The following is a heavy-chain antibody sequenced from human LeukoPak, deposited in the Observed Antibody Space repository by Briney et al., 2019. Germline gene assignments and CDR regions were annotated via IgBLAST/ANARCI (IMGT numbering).Heavy chain of an antibody. D-gene: IGHD3-3*01. CDR1: GFTVSSNY. J-gene: IGHJ5*02. V-gene: IGHV3-66*02. CDR2: IYSGGST. Sequence: GSLRLSCAASGFTVSSNYMSWVRQAPGKGLEWVSVIYSGGSTYYADSVKGRFTISRDNSKNTVYLQMNSLRVEDTAVYYCARDQRSIFAWFDPWGQGTLVTVSS. CDR3: ARDQRSIFAWFDP.